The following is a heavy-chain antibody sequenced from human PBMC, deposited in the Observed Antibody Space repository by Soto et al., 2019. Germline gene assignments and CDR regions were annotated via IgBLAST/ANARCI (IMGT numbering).Heavy chain of an antibody. D-gene: IGHD5-18*01. J-gene: IGHJ5*02. CDR1: GGSISSSSYY. V-gene: IGHV4-39*01. CDR3: ASANNVDTGWFDP. CDR2: IYYSGST. Sequence: SETLSRTCTVSGGSISSSSYYWGWIRQPPGKGLEWIGSIYYSGSTYYNPSLKSRVTISVDTSKNQFSLKLSSVTAADTAVYYCASANNVDTGWFDPWGQGTLVTVSS.